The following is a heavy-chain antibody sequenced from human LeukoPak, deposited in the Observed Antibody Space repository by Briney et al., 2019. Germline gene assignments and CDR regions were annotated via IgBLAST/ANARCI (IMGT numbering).Heavy chain of an antibody. V-gene: IGHV3-53*01. J-gene: IGHJ3*02. D-gene: IGHD3-3*01. Sequence: GGSLRLSCAASGFTVSSNYMSWVRQAPGKGLEWVSVIYSGGSTYYADSVKGRFTISRDNSKNTLYLQMNSLRAEDTAEYYCARDDDLWGDRAFDIWGQGTMVTVSS. CDR2: IYSGGST. CDR3: ARDDDLWGDRAFDI. CDR1: GFTVSSNY.